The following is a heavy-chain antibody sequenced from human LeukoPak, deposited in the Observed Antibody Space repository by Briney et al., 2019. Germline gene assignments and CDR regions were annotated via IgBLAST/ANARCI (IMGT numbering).Heavy chain of an antibody. Sequence: GGSLRLSCTASGFTFCDFALSWVRQAPGKGLEWVGFIRSKVFGGTTDYAASVKGRFTISRDDSKSIAYLQMNTLKTEDTGVYYCTRDLVAVTGDTFYYYAMDGWGQGTTVTVSS. CDR3: TRDLVAVTGDTFYYYAMDG. J-gene: IGHJ6*02. V-gene: IGHV3-49*04. CDR2: IRSKVFGGTT. D-gene: IGHD6-19*01. CDR1: GFTFCDFA.